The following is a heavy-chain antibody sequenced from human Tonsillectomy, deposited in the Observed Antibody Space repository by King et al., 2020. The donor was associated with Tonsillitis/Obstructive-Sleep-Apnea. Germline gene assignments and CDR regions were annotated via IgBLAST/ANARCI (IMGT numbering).Heavy chain of an antibody. CDR1: GFTFGDYA. J-gene: IGHJ4*02. V-gene: IGHV3-49*04. CDR2: IRSKTHGGTT. D-gene: IGHD4-23*01. Sequence: VQLVESGGGLVQPGRSLRLSCTASGFTFGDYAMSWVRRAPGKGLEWVGFIRSKTHGGTTAYAASVKGRFAISRDDSKSIAYLQMSSLKTEDTGVYYCSKDAEGGYYGGKLYPDSGGQGTRVTVSS. CDR3: SKDAEGGYYGGKLYPDS.